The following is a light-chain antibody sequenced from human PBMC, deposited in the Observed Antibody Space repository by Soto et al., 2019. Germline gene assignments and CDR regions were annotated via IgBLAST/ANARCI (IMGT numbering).Light chain of an antibody. CDR2: AAS. V-gene: IGKV1-39*01. CDR1: QGISTY. CDR3: QQGFTTPWT. J-gene: IGKJ1*01. Sequence: DIQMTQSPPSLSASVGDRLTITCRASQGISTYLNWYRQKPGEAPELLIYAASSLQSGVPSRFSGSGSATDFTLTIGSLQPEDSATYYCQQGFTTPWTFGQGTKVDIK.